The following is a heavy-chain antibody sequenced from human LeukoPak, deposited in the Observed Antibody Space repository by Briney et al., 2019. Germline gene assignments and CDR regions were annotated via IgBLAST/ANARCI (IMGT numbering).Heavy chain of an antibody. CDR3: ERGPDGYCSSASCQHYFDY. V-gene: IGHV4-34*01. CDR2: INHSGST. J-gene: IGHJ4*02. Sequence: PSETLSLTCAVYAESFSGYSYIWIRQPPGKGLDLIGKINHSGSTNYNPSLKSRVTISINTSKNQFSLKLSSVTAADTAVYYCERGPDGYCSSASCQHYFDYWGQGTLVTVSS. CDR1: AESFSGYS. D-gene: IGHD2-2*03.